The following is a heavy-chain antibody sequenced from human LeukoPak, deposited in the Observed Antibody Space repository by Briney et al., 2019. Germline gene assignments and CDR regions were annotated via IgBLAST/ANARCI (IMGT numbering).Heavy chain of an antibody. Sequence: SETRSLTCAVYGGSFSGLYWTWIRQPPEKGLQWVGEVNDRGSTNYNPSLKSRLTISEDKSKKQFSLRLTSVTAADTAVYYCARGVVSGRFGDYYYHMDVWGKGTTVTVSS. CDR1: GGSFSGLY. J-gene: IGHJ6*03. CDR3: ARGVVSGRFGDYYYHMDV. V-gene: IGHV4-34*01. D-gene: IGHD3-16*01. CDR2: VNDRGST.